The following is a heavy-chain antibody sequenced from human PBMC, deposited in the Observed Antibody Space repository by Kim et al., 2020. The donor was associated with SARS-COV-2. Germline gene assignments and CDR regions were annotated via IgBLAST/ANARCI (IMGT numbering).Heavy chain of an antibody. D-gene: IGHD3-3*01. CDR1: GGSISSGGYY. CDR3: ARERGGGEYDFWSGKGGFDY. CDR2: IYYSGST. J-gene: IGHJ4*02. Sequence: SETLSLTCTVSGGSISSGGYYWSWIRQHPGKGLEWIGYIYYSGSTYYNPSLKSRVTISVDTSKNQFSLKLSSVTAADTAVYYCARERGGGEYDFWSGKGGFDYWGQGTLVTVSS. V-gene: IGHV4-31*03.